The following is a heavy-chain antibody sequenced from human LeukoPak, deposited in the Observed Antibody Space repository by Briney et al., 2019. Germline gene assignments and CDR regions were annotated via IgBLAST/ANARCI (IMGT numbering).Heavy chain of an antibody. CDR3: VSFYETY. CDR2: INSDGSWT. D-gene: IGHD2/OR15-2a*01. V-gene: IGHV3-74*01. J-gene: IGHJ4*02. CDR1: GFTFSDYA. Sequence: GGSLRLSCAASGFTFSDYAMNWVRQAPGKGLVWVSHINSDGSWTSYADSVKGRFTISKDNAKNTVYLQMNSLRAEDMAVYYCVSFYETYWGRGTLVTVSS.